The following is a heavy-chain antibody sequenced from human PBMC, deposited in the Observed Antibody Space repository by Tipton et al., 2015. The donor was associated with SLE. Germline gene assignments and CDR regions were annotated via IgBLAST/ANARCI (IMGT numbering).Heavy chain of an antibody. V-gene: IGHV3-7*01. Sequence: SLRLSCAASRFTFSSYWMTWVRQSPGKGLEWVANIKQDGSEKYYVDSVKGRFTISRDNAEKSQYLDMNSLRAEDTAVYYCARDTGYGILDYWGQGTLVTVSS. CDR2: IKQDGSEK. CDR3: ARDTGYGILDY. D-gene: IGHD4-17*01. J-gene: IGHJ4*02. CDR1: RFTFSSYW.